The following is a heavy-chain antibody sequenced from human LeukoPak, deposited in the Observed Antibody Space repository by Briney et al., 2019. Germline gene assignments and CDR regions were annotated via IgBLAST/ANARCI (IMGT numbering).Heavy chain of an antibody. Sequence: VGSLRLSCAASGFTFSSYSINWVRQAPGKGLDWVSSISSSSSYIYYTDSVKGRFTISRDNAKNSLYLQMNSLRAEDTAVYYCARGRIAAAGTFYYYYYMDVWGKGTTVTVSS. CDR3: ARGRIAAAGTFYYYYYMDV. CDR2: ISSSSSYI. CDR1: GFTFSSYS. D-gene: IGHD6-13*01. J-gene: IGHJ6*03. V-gene: IGHV3-21*01.